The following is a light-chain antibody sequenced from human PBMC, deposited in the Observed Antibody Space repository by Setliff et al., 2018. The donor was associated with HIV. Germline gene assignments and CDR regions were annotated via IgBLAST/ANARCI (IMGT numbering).Light chain of an antibody. CDR2: DVT. Sequence: QSVLTQPASVSGSPGQSITISCTGTSSDVGGYNYVSWYQQHPGKAPKLMIYDVTKRPSGVSNRFSGSKSGNTASLTISGLQAEDEADYYCSSYISSSTYAFGTGTKVTVL. CDR1: SSDVGGYNY. CDR3: SSYISSSTYA. J-gene: IGLJ1*01. V-gene: IGLV2-14*01.